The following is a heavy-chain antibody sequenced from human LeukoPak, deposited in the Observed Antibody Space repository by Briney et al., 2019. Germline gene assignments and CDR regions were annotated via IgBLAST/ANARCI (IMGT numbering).Heavy chain of an antibody. J-gene: IGHJ5*02. Sequence: SGPTLVNPTQTLTLTCTFSGFSLSTSGVGVGWIRQPPGKALEWLALIYWDDDKRYSPSLKSRLTITKDTSKNQVVLTMTNMDXVXXXTXYCAHSXXIGKDTAMDAGWFDPWGQGTLVTVSS. V-gene: IGHV2-5*02. CDR1: GFSLSTSGVG. CDR3: AHSXXIGKDTAMDAGWFDP. D-gene: IGHD5-18*01. CDR2: IYWDDDK.